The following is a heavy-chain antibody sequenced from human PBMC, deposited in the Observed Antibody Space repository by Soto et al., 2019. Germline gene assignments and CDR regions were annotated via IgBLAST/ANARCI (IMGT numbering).Heavy chain of an antibody. D-gene: IGHD6-13*01. V-gene: IGHV3-23*01. Sequence: GGSLRLSCAASGFTFSSYAMSWVRQAPGKGLEWVSAISGSGGSTYYADSVKGRFTISRDNSKNTLYLQMNSLRAEVTAVYYCAKVIAAAGTRHFDYWGQGTLVTVSS. J-gene: IGHJ4*02. CDR2: ISGSGGST. CDR1: GFTFSSYA. CDR3: AKVIAAAGTRHFDY.